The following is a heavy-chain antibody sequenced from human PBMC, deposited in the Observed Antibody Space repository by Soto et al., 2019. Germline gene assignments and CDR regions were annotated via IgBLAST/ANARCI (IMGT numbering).Heavy chain of an antibody. J-gene: IGHJ4*02. CDR2: ISAYIGNT. CDR3: ASDLPVVDY. D-gene: IGHD2-15*01. V-gene: IGHV1-18*01. CDR1: GYTFSSYH. Sequence: QIQLVQSGAEVKKPGASVKVSCKASGYTFSSYHITWVRQAHGQGLEWMGWISAYIGNTNDAQYLHGRVTMTSAPGTSTVVMVLWSLRCDESALYYCASDLPVVDYWGQGTLVTVSS.